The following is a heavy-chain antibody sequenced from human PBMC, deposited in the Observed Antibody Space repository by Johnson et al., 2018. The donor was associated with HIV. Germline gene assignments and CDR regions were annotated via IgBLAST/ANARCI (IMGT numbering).Heavy chain of an antibody. J-gene: IGHJ3*02. V-gene: IGHV3-9*01. D-gene: IGHD6-13*01. Sequence: VQLVESGGGLVQPGGSLRLSCAASGLTFDYYAMHWVRQVPGKGLEWVSGISWNSGSIGYADSVKGRFTISRDNAKNSLYLQMNSLRAEDTAVYYCARGLGAAAGAFDIWGQGTMVTVSS. CDR3: ARGLGAAAGAFDI. CDR2: ISWNSGSI. CDR1: GLTFDYYA.